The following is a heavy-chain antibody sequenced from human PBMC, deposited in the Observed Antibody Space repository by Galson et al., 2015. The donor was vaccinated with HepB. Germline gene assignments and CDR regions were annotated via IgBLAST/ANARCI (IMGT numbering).Heavy chain of an antibody. V-gene: IGHV1-18*01. CDR1: GYTLSTYG. CDR2: IQDYVNSA. CDR3: AMPSKRLMGDYNDPSHFDL. J-gene: IGHJ2*01. Sequence: SVKVSCKASGYTLSTYGISWLRQAPGQGLEWIGWIQDYVNSASYAQQFRGRVTMTTDTTTVTAYMELASLTSDDTAMYYCAMPSKRLMGDYNDPSHFDLWGRGTLVTVSS. D-gene: IGHD4-11*01.